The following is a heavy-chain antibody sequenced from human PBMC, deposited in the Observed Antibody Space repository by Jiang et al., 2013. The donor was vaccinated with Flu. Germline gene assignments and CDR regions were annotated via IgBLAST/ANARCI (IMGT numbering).Heavy chain of an antibody. CDR1: GFTFSSYA. CDR2: ISYDGSNK. V-gene: IGHV3-30*01. D-gene: IGHD1-26*01. Sequence: VQLLESGGGVVQPGRSLRLSCAASGFTFSSYAMHWVRQAPGKGLEWVAVISYDGSNKYYADSVKGRFTISRDNSKNTLYLQMNSLRAEDTAVYYCAREWESDRGGRGAFDIWGQGTMVTVSS. J-gene: IGHJ3*02. CDR3: AREWESDRGGRGAFDI.